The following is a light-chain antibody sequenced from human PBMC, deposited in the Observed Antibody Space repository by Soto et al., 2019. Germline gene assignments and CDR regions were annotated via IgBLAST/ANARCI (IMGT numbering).Light chain of an antibody. CDR3: QQSYSSPPT. J-gene: IGKJ1*01. CDR1: QNVDSNY. Sequence: EIVLTQSPGTLSLTPGERATLSCRASQNVDSNYLAWYQQKPGQALRIIIFGASGRATGIPDRFSGSGSGPDFTLTISSLQPEDFATYYCQQSYSSPPTFGQGTKVDI. CDR2: GAS. V-gene: IGKV3-20*01.